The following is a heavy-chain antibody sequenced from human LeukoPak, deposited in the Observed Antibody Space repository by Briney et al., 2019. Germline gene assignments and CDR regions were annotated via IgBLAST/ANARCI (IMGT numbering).Heavy chain of an antibody. CDR2: IDYSGRT. Sequence: PSETLSLTCSVSGDSVSRSDSYWDWIRQPPGKGLEWIGTIDYSGRTYYSPSLKSRFTMSVDPSNNQFSLTLRSVTAADTAVYYCARRRYYDGSGYLEWGQGTLLSVSS. D-gene: IGHD3-22*01. J-gene: IGHJ1*01. V-gene: IGHV4-39*01. CDR1: GDSVSRSDSY. CDR3: ARRRYYDGSGYLE.